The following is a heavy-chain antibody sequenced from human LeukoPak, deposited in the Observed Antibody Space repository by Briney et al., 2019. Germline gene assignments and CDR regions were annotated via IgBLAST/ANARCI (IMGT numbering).Heavy chain of an antibody. J-gene: IGHJ4*02. D-gene: IGHD3-9*01. CDR2: INPNSGGT. CDR3: ARGVPYYDILTGYYPMRGTDYFDY. Sequence: ASVKVSCKASGYTFTGYYMHWVRQAPGQGLEWMGWINPNSGGTNYAQKFQGRVTMTRDTSISTAYMELSRLRSDDTAVYYCARGVPYYDILTGYYPMRGTDYFDYWGQGTLVTVSS. CDR1: GYTFTGYY. V-gene: IGHV1-2*02.